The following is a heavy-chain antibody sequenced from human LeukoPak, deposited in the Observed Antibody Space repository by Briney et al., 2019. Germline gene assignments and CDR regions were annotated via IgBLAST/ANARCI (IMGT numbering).Heavy chain of an antibody. CDR3: ATRGTGSMDV. D-gene: IGHD6-25*01. V-gene: IGHV3-53*01. CDR1: GFTFSTNY. CDR2: IYRGGST. Sequence: AGGSLRLSCAASGFTFSTNYMTWVRQAPGKGLEWVSVIYRGGSTYYADSVKGRFTISRDNSKNTLYLQMNSLRAEDTAVYYCATRGTGSMDVWGQGTTVTVSS. J-gene: IGHJ6*02.